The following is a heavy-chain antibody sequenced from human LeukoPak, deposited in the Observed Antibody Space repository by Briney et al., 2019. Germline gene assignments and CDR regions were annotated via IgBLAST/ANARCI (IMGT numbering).Heavy chain of an antibody. CDR3: ARDLVVAARFDY. Sequence: GGSLRLSCAASGFTFSSYSMNWVRQAPGKGLEWVSSMSSSSTYIYYADSVKGRFTISRDNAKNSLYLQMNSLRAEDTAVYYCARDLVVAARFDYWGQGTLVTVSS. CDR2: MSSSSTYI. J-gene: IGHJ4*02. V-gene: IGHV3-21*01. D-gene: IGHD6-19*01. CDR1: GFTFSSYS.